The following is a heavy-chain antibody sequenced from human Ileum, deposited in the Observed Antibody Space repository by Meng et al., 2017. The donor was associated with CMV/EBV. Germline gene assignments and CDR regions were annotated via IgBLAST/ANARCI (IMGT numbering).Heavy chain of an antibody. D-gene: IGHD2-2*01. V-gene: IGHV1-18*01. CDR1: SYTFSRYG. CDR3: ARELRDYTSASCSRGPFDY. J-gene: IGHJ4*02. Sequence: ASVKVSCKASSYTFSRYGISWVRQSPGQGLEWMGWISPYNGNREFAQRFQGRLTMTTDTSTSTALMDLRSLTSDDTAVYFCARELRDYTSASCSRGPFDYWGQGTLVTVSS. CDR2: ISPYNGNR.